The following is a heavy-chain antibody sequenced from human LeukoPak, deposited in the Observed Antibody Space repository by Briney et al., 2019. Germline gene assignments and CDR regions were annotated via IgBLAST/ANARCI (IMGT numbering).Heavy chain of an antibody. CDR1: GGSISSYY. CDR2: IYTSGST. Sequence: NPSETLSLTCTVSGGSISSYYWSWIRQPAGKGLERIGRIYTSGSTNYNPSLKSRVTMSVDTSKNQFSLKLSSVTAADTAVYYCARGVRFGGWSYFDYWGQGTLVTVSS. J-gene: IGHJ4*02. V-gene: IGHV4-4*07. D-gene: IGHD3-10*01. CDR3: ARGVRFGGWSYFDY.